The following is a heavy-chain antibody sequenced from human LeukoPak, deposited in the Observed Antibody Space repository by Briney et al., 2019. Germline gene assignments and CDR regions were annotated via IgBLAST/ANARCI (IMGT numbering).Heavy chain of an antibody. Sequence: GGSLRLSCAASGFTFSSYGMHWVRQAPGKGLEWVAVIWYDGSNKYYADSVKGRFTISRDNSKNTLYLQMNSLGAEDTAVYYCAKDSEAYCGGDCYPPFDYWGQGTLVTVSS. D-gene: IGHD2-21*02. CDR3: AKDSEAYCGGDCYPPFDY. CDR2: IWYDGSNK. J-gene: IGHJ4*02. CDR1: GFTFSSYG. V-gene: IGHV3-33*06.